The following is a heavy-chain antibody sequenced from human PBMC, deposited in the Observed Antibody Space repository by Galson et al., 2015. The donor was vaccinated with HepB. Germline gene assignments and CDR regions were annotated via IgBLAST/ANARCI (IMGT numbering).Heavy chain of an antibody. D-gene: IGHD4/OR15-4a*01. CDR3: ARDRNDYASASGLDY. CDR1: GFTFSTYA. Sequence: SLRLSCAASGFTFSTYAMHWVRQAPGKGLEWVAVTSYVGSNKYYADSVKGRFTISKDVSTNTLFLQMNSLRPEDTAVYYCARDRNDYASASGLDYWGQGTLVSGSS. CDR2: TSYVGSNK. V-gene: IGHV3-30-3*01. J-gene: IGHJ4*02.